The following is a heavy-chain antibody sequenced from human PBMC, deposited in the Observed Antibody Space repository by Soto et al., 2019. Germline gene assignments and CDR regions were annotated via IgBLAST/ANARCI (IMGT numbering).Heavy chain of an antibody. CDR2: ISNSGGST. CDR1: GFTFTNYA. CDR3: AKDGVYSVSYYGYYFDY. J-gene: IGHJ4*02. D-gene: IGHD1-26*01. V-gene: IGHV3-23*01. Sequence: LRLSCAASGFTFTNYAMSWVRQAPGKGLEWVSTISNSGGSTQHADSVKGRFTISRDNSKNTLYLQMNSLTAEDTAVYYCAKDGVYSVSYYGYYFDYWGQVTLVTVSS.